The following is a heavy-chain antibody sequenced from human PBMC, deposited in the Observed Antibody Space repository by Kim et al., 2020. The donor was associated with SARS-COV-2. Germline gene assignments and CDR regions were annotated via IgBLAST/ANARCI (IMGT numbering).Heavy chain of an antibody. V-gene: IGHV3-33*06. CDR1: GFTFSSYG. J-gene: IGHJ4*02. Sequence: GGSLRLSCAASGFTFSSYGMHWVRQAPGKGLEWVAVICGVGRNKCDAGSVKGRFTISRDNSKNTLYLQMNSLRAEDTAVYYCAKDGGIGAFDYWGQGTLVTVSS. CDR3: AKDGGIGAFDY. D-gene: IGHD3-3*01. CDR2: ICGVGRNK.